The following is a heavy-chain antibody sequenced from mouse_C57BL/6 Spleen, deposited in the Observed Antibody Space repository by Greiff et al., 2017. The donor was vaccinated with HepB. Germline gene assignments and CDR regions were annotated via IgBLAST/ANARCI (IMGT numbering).Heavy chain of an antibody. CDR1: GFTFNTYA. V-gene: IGHV10-3*01. Sequence: DVMLVESGGGLVQPKGSLKLSCAASGFTFNTYAMHWVRQAPGKGLEWVARIRSKSSNYATYYADSVKDRFTISRDDSQSMLYLQMNNLKTEDTAMYYCVRGGTGSWYFDVWGTGTTVTVSS. CDR3: VRGGTGSWYFDV. J-gene: IGHJ1*03. D-gene: IGHD3-3*01. CDR2: IRSKSSNYAT.